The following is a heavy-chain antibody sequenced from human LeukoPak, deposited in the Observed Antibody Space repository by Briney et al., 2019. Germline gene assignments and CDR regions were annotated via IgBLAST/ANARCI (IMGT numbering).Heavy chain of an antibody. CDR1: GFTFSNYE. CDR3: AAVGRSTRPGH. J-gene: IGHJ4*02. Sequence: SGGSLRLSCAASGFTFSNYEMNWVRQAPGKGLEWISYISNSGSTIYYADSVKGRFTISRDNPKSSLYLQMNSLRAEDTAVYYCAAVGRSTRPGHWGQGTLVTVSS. CDR2: ISNSGSTI. V-gene: IGHV3-48*03. D-gene: IGHD6-13*01.